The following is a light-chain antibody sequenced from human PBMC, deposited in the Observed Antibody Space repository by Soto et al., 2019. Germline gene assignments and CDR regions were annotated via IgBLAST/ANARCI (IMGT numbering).Light chain of an antibody. CDR3: QQRSNWPLNT. CDR1: QSVSSY. J-gene: IGKJ2*01. V-gene: IGKV3-11*01. Sequence: EIVLTQSPATLSLSPGERATLSCRASQSVSSYLAWYQQKPGQAPRLLIYDASNRATGIPARFSGSGSGTDFNLTISSLEPEDFAVYYCQQRSNWPLNTFGQGTKLEIK. CDR2: DAS.